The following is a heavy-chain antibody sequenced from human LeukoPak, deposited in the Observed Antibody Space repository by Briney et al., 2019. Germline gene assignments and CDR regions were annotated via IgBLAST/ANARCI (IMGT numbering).Heavy chain of an antibody. CDR3: AGFYDYEWFDP. V-gene: IGHV4-59*12. J-gene: IGHJ5*02. Sequence: SETLSLTCTVSGGSISSYYWSWIRQPPGKGLEWIGYIYYSGSTNYNPSLKSRVTISVDTSKNQFSLKLSSVTAADTAVYYCAGFYDYEWFDPWGQGTLVTVSS. CDR2: IYYSGST. D-gene: IGHD3-16*01. CDR1: GGSISSYY.